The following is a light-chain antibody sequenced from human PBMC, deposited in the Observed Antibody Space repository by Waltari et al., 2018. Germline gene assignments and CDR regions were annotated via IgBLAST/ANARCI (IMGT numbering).Light chain of an antibody. CDR1: QSVSSY. J-gene: IGKJ5*01. CDR3: QQGINWPLT. V-gene: IGKV3-11*01. CDR2: DAS. Sequence: EIVLTQSPATLSLSPGERATHSCRPSQSVSSYLAWYQQKPGQAPRLLIYDASKMATGIPARFSGSGSGTDFTLTISSLEPEDFAVYYCQQGINWPLTFGQGTRLEIK.